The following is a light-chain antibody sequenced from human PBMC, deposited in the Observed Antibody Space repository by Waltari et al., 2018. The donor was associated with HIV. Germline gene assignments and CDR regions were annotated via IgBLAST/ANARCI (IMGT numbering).Light chain of an antibody. V-gene: IGKV3-15*01. CDR3: QQYNDWLSWT. Sequence: EIVMTQSQATMSVSPGQRATVSCWASQSISRNLAWYQQRPGKAPRLLVYDASTRVAGIPARFSASVFATDFTLTISSLQSEDFAVYSCQQYNDWLSWTFGQGTKVEMK. CDR2: DAS. CDR1: QSISRN. J-gene: IGKJ1*01.